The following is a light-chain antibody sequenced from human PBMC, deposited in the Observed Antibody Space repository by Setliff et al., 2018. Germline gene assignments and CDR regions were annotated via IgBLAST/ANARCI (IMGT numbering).Light chain of an antibody. Sequence: DIQMTQSPSTLSASVGDRVTITCRAXQNINTRXAWHQQKPGKAPKVLIYEASNLKSGVPSRFSGSGSGTEFTLTISSLQPDDFATYYCQQYENFWTFGQGTKVDIK. CDR3: QQYENFWT. CDR1: QNINTR. CDR2: EAS. V-gene: IGKV1-5*03. J-gene: IGKJ1*01.